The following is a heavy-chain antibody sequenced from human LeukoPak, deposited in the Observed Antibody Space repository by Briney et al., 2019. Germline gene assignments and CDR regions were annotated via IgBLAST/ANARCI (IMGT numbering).Heavy chain of an antibody. CDR3: ATDRGWRTSGYYLYYFEY. V-gene: IGHV3-7*01. D-gene: IGHD3-3*01. Sequence: PGGSLRLSCAASGFIFTGYFMSWVRQAPGKGLEWVASIKHDGSDKYYVDSVRGRFTISRDNTKNLLYLQMSSLRAEDTAVYYCATDRGWRTSGYYLYYFEYWGQGTLVTFSS. J-gene: IGHJ4*02. CDR2: IKHDGSDK. CDR1: GFIFTGYF.